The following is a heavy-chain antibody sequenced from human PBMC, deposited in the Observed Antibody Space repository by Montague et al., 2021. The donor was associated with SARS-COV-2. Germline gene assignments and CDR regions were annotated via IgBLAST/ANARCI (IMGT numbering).Heavy chain of an antibody. Sequence: SETLSLTCSVSGGSISGYCWSWIRQSPGKGLEWVGYIYYTGGTNYNPSLESRVTISLDTSKNQFSLRLSSVTPADTAVYYCARDWAVLTRDGYNYGWFDPWRSGALLSVSS. CDR3: ARDWAVLTRDGYNYGWFDP. V-gene: IGHV4-59*01. J-gene: IGHJ5*02. CDR1: GGSISGYC. CDR2: IYYTGGT. D-gene: IGHD5-24*01.